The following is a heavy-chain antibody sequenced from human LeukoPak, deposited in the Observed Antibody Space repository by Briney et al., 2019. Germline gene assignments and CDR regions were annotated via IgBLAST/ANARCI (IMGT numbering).Heavy chain of an antibody. CDR2: INHSGST. D-gene: IGHD2-8*01. CDR3: ASFHAIHTEFDY. CDR1: GGSFSGYY. Sequence: SETLSLTCAVYGGSFSGYYRSWIRQPPGKGLEWIGEINHSGSTNYNPSLKSRVTISVDTSKNQFSLKLSSVTAADTAVYYCASFHAIHTEFDYWGQGTLVTVSS. J-gene: IGHJ4*02. V-gene: IGHV4-34*01.